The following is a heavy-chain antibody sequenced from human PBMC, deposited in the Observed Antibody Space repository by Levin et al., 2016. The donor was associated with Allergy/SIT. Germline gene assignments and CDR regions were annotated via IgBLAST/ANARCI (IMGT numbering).Heavy chain of an antibody. Sequence: ASVKVSCKASGYTFTSYGISWVRQAPGQGLEWMGWISAYNGNTNYAQKLQGRVTMTTDTSTSTAYMELRSLRSDDTAVYYCARGRRFLEWFENWFDPWGQGTLVTVSS. D-gene: IGHD3-3*01. J-gene: IGHJ5*02. V-gene: IGHV1-18*04. CDR3: ARGRRFLEWFENWFDP. CDR1: GYTFTSYG. CDR2: ISAYNGNT.